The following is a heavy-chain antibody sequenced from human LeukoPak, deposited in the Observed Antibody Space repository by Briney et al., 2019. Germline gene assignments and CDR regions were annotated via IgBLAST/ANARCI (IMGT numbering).Heavy chain of an antibody. CDR1: GGSFSGYY. J-gene: IGHJ5*02. CDR3: ARKGIVVVPAAMFSWFDP. V-gene: IGHV4-34*01. CDR2: SNHSGST. D-gene: IGHD2-2*01. Sequence: SETLSLTCAVYGGSFSGYYGSWIRQPPGKGLEWIGESNHSGSTNYNPSLKSRVTISVDTSKKQFSLNLSSVNAADTAVYYCARKGIVVVPAAMFSWFDPWGQGTLVTVSS.